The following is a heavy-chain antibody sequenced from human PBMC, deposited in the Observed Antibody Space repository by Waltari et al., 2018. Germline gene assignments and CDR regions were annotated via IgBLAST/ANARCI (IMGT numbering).Heavy chain of an antibody. CDR2: IYTSGST. D-gene: IGHD3-3*01. CDR1: GGSISSYY. J-gene: IGHJ6*03. V-gene: IGHV4-4*07. Sequence: QVQLQESGPGLVKPSETLSLTCTVSGGSISSYYWSWIRQPAGKGLEWIGRIYTSGSTNYNPSLKSRVTMSVDTSKNQFSLKLSSVTAADTAVYYCAREVTYYDFWSGSDYYYYYYMDVWGKGTTVTISS. CDR3: AREVTYYDFWSGSDYYYYYYMDV.